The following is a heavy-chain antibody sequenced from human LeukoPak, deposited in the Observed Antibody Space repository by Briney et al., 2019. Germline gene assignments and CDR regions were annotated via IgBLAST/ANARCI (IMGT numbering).Heavy chain of an antibody. J-gene: IGHJ4*02. V-gene: IGHV3-7*01. CDR2: IEQDGSEK. CDR3: ARDVHSSGWYDY. Sequence: GGSLRLSCAASGFIFENYWMNWVRQAPGKGLEWVANIEQDGSEKYYVDSVKGRFTISRDNARNSLYLQMNSLRAEDTAVYYCARDVHSSGWYDYWGQGTLVTVSS. CDR1: GFIFENYW. D-gene: IGHD6-19*01.